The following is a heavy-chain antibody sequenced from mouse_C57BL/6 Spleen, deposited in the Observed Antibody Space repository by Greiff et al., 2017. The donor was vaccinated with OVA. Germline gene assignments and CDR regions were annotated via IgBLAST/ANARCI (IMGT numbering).Heavy chain of an antibody. V-gene: IGHV1-50*01. Sequence: QVQLQQPGAELVKPGASVKLSCKASGYTFTSYWMQWVKQRPGQGLEWIGEIDPSDSYTNYNQKFKGKATLTVDTSSSTAYMQLSSLTSEDSAVYYCARRGITTVVAKDWFAYWGQGTLVTVSA. D-gene: IGHD1-1*01. J-gene: IGHJ3*01. CDR3: ARRGITTVVAKDWFAY. CDR2: IDPSDSYT. CDR1: GYTFTSYW.